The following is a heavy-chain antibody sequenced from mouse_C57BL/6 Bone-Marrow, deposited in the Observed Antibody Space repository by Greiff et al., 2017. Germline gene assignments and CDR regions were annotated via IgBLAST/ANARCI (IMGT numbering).Heavy chain of an antibody. D-gene: IGHD1-1*01. V-gene: IGHV5-12*01. CDR2: ISNGGGST. CDR1: GFTFSDYY. J-gene: IGHJ2*01. Sequence: MLVESGGGLVQPGGSLKLSCAASGFTFSDYYMYWVRQTPEKRLEWVAYISNGGGSTYYPDTVKGRFTISRDNAKNTLYLQMSRLKSEDTAMYYCARYYYGGFDYWGQGTTLTVSS. CDR3: ARYYYGGFDY.